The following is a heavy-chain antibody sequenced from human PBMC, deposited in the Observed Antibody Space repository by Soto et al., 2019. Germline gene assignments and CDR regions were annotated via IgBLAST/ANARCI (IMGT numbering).Heavy chain of an antibody. Sequence: QVQLVESGGGLVEPGGSLRLSCTASGFTFSDFYMFWIRQAPGKGPEWVSFISSTGADVYYADSLGGRFTVSRDNAKNVLLLQMSSLRVEDTGRYYCARPGPSGGFDPWGQGTLVSVSS. J-gene: IGHJ5*02. CDR2: ISSTGADV. D-gene: IGHD6-19*01. CDR3: ARPGPSGGFDP. V-gene: IGHV3-11*01. CDR1: GFTFSDFY.